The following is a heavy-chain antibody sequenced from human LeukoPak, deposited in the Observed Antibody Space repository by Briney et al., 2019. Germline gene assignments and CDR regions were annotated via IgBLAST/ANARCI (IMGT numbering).Heavy chain of an antibody. CDR3: ARYKIGRYFDWLTRWFDP. Sequence: GSSVKVSCKASGYTFTSYDINWVRQATGQGLEWMGWMNPNSGNTGYAQKFQGRVTMTRNTSISTAYMELSSLRSEDTAVYYCARYKIGRYFDWLTRWFDPWGQGTLVTVSS. J-gene: IGHJ5*02. D-gene: IGHD3-9*01. V-gene: IGHV1-8*01. CDR2: MNPNSGNT. CDR1: GYTFTSYD.